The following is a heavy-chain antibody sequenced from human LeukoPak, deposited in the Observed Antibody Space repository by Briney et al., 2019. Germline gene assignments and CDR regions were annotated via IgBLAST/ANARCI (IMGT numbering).Heavy chain of an antibody. V-gene: IGHV3-21*01. CDR2: ISSSSSYI. CDR3: ARGLTGRGYSYGYDWE. CDR1: GFTFSSYS. J-gene: IGHJ4*02. Sequence: GGSLRLSCAASGFTFSSYSMNRVRQAPGKGLEWVSSISSSSSYIYYADSVKGRFTISRDNAKNSLYLQMNSLRAEDTAVYYCARGLTGRGYSYGYDWEWGQGTLVTVSS. D-gene: IGHD5-18*01.